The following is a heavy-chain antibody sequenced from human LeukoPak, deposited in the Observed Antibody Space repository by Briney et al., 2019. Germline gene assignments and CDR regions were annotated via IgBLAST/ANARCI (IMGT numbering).Heavy chain of an antibody. D-gene: IGHD5-18*01. CDR1: GFTFDDYG. V-gene: IGHV3-20*04. CDR3: ARDLEERGYSYGNLGY. J-gene: IGHJ4*02. CDR2: INWNGGST. Sequence: PGGSLRLSCAASGFTFDDYGMSWVRQAPGKGLEWVSGINWNGGSTGYADSVKGRFTISRDNAKNSLYLQMNSLRAEDTAVYYCARDLEERGYSYGNLGYWGQGTLVTVSS.